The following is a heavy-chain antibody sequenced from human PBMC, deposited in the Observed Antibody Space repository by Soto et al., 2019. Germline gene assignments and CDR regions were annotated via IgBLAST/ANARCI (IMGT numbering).Heavy chain of an antibody. CDR3: ARDPEWVRPAYGDYGGYFDY. J-gene: IGHJ4*02. CDR1: GFTFSSYS. CDR2: ISSSSSYI. Sequence: EVQLVESGGGLVKPGGSLRLSCAASGFTFSSYSMNWVRQAPGKGLEWVSSISSSSSYIYYADSVKGRCTISRDNAKNSLCLQMNGLRAEDTAVYYCARDPEWVRPAYGDYGGYFDYWGQGTLVTVSS. D-gene: IGHD4-17*01. V-gene: IGHV3-21*01.